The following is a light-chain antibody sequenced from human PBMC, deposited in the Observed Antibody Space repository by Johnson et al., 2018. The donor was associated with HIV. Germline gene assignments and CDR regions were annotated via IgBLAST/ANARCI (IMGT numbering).Light chain of an antibody. CDR1: SSNVGNNY. CDR3: GKWDSSLSAGV. J-gene: IGLJ1*01. V-gene: IGLV1-51*02. Sequence: QSVLTQPPSVSAAPGQKVTIYCSGSSSNVGNNYVSWYQQLPGTAPKLLIYENNKRPSGIPDRFSGSKSGTSATLGITGLQTGDEADYYCGKWDSSLSAGVFGTVTKVTVL. CDR2: ENN.